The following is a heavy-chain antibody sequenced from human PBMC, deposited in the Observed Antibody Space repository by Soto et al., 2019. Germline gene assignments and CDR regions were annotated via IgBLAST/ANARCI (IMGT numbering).Heavy chain of an antibody. Sequence: QITLKESGPTLVKPTQTLTLTCTFSGFSLSSTRVAVGWIRQPPGKALEWLALIYWDDDKRYSSFLKSRLTITKDTSKNQVVLTMSNMDRVDTARYYCAHIVVAGLGYDFDYWGQGTLVTVSS. CDR3: AHIVVAGLGYDFDY. D-gene: IGHD6-19*01. CDR1: GFSLSSTRVA. CDR2: IYWDDDK. V-gene: IGHV2-5*02. J-gene: IGHJ4*02.